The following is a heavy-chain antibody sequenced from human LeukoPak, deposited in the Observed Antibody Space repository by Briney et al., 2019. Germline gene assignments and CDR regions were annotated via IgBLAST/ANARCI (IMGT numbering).Heavy chain of an antibody. CDR3: ARHGDQYSSSWTSDWFDP. V-gene: IGHV4-59*08. CDR1: GGSISSYY. CDR2: IYYSGST. D-gene: IGHD6-13*01. J-gene: IGHJ5*02. Sequence: PSETLSLTCTVSGGSISSYYCSWVRQPPGKGLEWIGYIYYSGSTNYNPSLKSRVTISVDTSKNQFSLKLSSVTAADTAVYYCARHGDQYSSSWTSDWFDPWGQGTLVTVSS.